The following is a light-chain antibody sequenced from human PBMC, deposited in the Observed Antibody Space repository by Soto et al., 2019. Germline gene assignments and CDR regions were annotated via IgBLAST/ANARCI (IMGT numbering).Light chain of an antibody. J-gene: IGKJ1*01. Sequence: DIQLTQSPSFLSASVGDRVTITCRASQGISNYLAWYQQKPGKAPELLVYSASTLQSGVPSRFSGGGSETDFTLTISSLQPEDFATYYCQQSYSSPPTFGQGTKVDIK. V-gene: IGKV1-9*01. CDR2: SAS. CDR3: QQSYSSPPT. CDR1: QGISNY.